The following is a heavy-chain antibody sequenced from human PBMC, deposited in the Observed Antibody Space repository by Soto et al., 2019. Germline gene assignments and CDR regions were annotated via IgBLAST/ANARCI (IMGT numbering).Heavy chain of an antibody. CDR3: ARDFYDSVGYTWFDS. Sequence: PSETLSLTGTVSGDTSTSYYWGWIRQAPGKGLEWIGHIHNSGTSTHTPSLNGRVIISIDMSKNQFSLKLTSLTSADTAVYYCARDFYDSVGYTWFDSWSQGTLVTVSS. J-gene: IGHJ5*01. CDR2: IHNSGTS. V-gene: IGHV4-59*01. CDR1: GDTSTSYY. D-gene: IGHD3-22*01.